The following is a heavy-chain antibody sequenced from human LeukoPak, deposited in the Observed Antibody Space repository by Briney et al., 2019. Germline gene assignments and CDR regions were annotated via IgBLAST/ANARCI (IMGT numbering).Heavy chain of an antibody. CDR2: ISGSGGST. D-gene: IGHD3-3*01. V-gene: IGHV3-23*01. CDR1: GFTFSSYA. Sequence: PGGSLRLSCAASGFTFSSYAMSWVRQAPGKGLEWVSAISGSGGSTYYADSVKGRFTISRDNSKNTLYLQMNSLRAEDTAVYYCAKDRVFGVVTDNYYYYGMDVWGQGTTVTVSS. J-gene: IGHJ6*02. CDR3: AKDRVFGVVTDNYYYYGMDV.